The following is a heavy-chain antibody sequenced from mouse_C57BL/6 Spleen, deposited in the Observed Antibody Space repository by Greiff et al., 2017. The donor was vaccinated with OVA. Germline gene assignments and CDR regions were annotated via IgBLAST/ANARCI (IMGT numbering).Heavy chain of an antibody. V-gene: IGHV3-6*01. CDR1: GYSITSGYY. J-gene: IGHJ4*01. D-gene: IGHD2-3*01. CDR3: ARDGYYLYYAMDY. Sequence: EVKLVESGPGLVKPSQSLSLTCSVTGYSITSGYYWNWIRQFPGNKLEWMGYISYDGSNNYNPSLKNRIAITRDTSKNQFFLKLNSVTTEDTATYYCARDGYYLYYAMDYWGQGTSVTVSS. CDR2: ISYDGSN.